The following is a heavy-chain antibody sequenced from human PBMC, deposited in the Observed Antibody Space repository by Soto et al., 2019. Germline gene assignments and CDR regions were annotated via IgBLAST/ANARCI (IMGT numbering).Heavy chain of an antibody. CDR2: INHSGST. J-gene: IGHJ4*02. D-gene: IGHD3-10*01. Sequence: PSETLSLTCAVYGGSFSGYYWSWIRQPPGKGLEWIGEINHSGSTNYNPSLKSRVTISVDTSKNQFSLKLSSVTAADTAVYYCERATNGSGNYYSVYGGQGILVTVSS. V-gene: IGHV4-34*01. CDR3: ERATNGSGNYYSVY. CDR1: GGSFSGYY.